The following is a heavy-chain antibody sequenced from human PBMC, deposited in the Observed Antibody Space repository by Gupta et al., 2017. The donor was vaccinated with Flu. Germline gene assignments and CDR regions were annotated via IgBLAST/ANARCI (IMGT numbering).Heavy chain of an antibody. CDR1: GYTLTALS. CDR3: ATVWNGGSLVATIFGY. CDR2: FDPEDGET. V-gene: IGHV1-24*01. Sequence: QVPLVQSGAEVMKPGASVKVCCKVSGYTLTALSMHWVRQAPGKGLEWMGGFDPEDGETIYAQKFQGRVTMTEDTSTDTAYMELSSLRSEDTAVYYCATVWNGGSLVATIFGYWGQGTLDTVSS. J-gene: IGHJ4*02. D-gene: IGHD5-12*01.